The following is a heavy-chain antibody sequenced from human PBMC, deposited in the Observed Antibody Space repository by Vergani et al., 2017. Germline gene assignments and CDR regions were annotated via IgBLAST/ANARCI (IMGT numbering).Heavy chain of an antibody. J-gene: IGHJ2*01. D-gene: IGHD6-13*01. Sequence: EVQLVQSGAEVKKPGESLRLSCKGSGYSFTSYWISWVRQTPGKGLEWMGRIDPSDSHTHYSPSFQGHVTISADKSISTAYLQWSNLKASDTAMYYCARHQTAAGPQGDKNWYFDLWGRGTLVTVSS. CDR3: ARHQTAAGPQGDKNWYFDL. CDR1: GYSFTSYW. CDR2: IDPSDSHT. V-gene: IGHV5-10-1*03.